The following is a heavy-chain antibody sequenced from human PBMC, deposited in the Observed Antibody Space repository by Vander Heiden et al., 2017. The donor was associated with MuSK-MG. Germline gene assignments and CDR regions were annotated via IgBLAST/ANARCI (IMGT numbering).Heavy chain of an antibody. CDR2: IYYSGST. CDR3: AVVVVTARRWFSGSGSHAFDI. V-gene: IGHV4-39*01. Sequence: QLQLQESGPGLVKPSETLSLTCTVSGGYISSSSYYWGWIRQPPGKWLEWIGSIYYSGSTYYNPSLKSRVTISVDTSKNQFPLKLSSVTAADTAVYYCAVVVVTARRWFSGSGSHAFDIWGQGTMVTVSS. CDR1: GGYISSSSYY. J-gene: IGHJ3*02. D-gene: IGHD2-21*02.